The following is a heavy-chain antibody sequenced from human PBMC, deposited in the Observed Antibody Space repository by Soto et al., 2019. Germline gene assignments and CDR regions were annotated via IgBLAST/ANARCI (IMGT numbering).Heavy chain of an antibody. CDR2: VHYSGGT. Sequence: QLQESGPGLVKPSEPLSLTCTVSGGSINSNNSFWGWIRQPPGKGLEYVGSVHYSGGTYYKPALKSRVSVSLDTSKNQVYLRLMSVSAADTAVYYCASIVVGATGHTDFDHWGQGTLVTVSS. J-gene: IGHJ4*02. CDR1: GGSINSNNSF. V-gene: IGHV4-39*01. D-gene: IGHD2-15*01. CDR3: ASIVVGATGHTDFDH.